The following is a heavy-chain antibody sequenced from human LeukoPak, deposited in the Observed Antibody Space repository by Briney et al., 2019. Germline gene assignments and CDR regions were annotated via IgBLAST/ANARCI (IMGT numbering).Heavy chain of an antibody. D-gene: IGHD1-26*01. CDR2: ISWNSDTI. Sequence: GGSLRLSCAASGFSFDDYAMHWVRQAPGKGLEWVSGISWNSDTIGYVDSVKGRFTISRDNAKNSLYLQMNSLRAEDTALYYCAKDISGTYLAALGYWGQGTLVTVSS. CDR1: GFSFDDYA. J-gene: IGHJ4*02. CDR3: AKDISGTYLAALGY. V-gene: IGHV3-9*01.